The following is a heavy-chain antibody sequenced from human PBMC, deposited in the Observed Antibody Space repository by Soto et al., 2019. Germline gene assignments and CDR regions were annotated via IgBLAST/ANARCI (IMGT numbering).Heavy chain of an antibody. J-gene: IGHJ6*02. CDR1: GYTFTRYG. V-gene: IGHV1-18*01. CDR2: ISGYNGDT. D-gene: IGHD2-8*01. Sequence: QGHLVQSGAEVKKPGASVKVSCKASGYTFTRYGISWVRQAPGQGLEWMGWISGYNGDTNYAQNLQDRVTMTIDTSTNTAYMELRSLTSGDTAVYYCAKNGQPPYYYYGLDVWGQGTTVTVSS. CDR3: AKNGQPPYYYYGLDV.